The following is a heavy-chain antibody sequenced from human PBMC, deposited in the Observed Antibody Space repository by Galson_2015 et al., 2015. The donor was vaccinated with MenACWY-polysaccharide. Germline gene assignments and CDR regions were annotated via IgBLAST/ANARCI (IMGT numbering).Heavy chain of an antibody. V-gene: IGHV1-69*04. CDR3: ARADCSGKTCYFAF. J-gene: IGHJ4*02. D-gene: IGHD2-15*01. Sequence: SVKVSCKASGGTFTDYGFGWVRQAPGQGLEWMGRVIPLADRTNYAPRFQGRVTLTADRSTSTTYMELSSLAPEDTAVYYCARADCSGKTCYFAFWGQGSLVTVSS. CDR2: VIPLADRT. CDR1: GGTFTDYG.